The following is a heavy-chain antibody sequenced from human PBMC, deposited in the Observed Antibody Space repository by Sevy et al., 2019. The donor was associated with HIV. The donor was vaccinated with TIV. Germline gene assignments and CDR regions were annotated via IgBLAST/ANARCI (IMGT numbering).Heavy chain of an antibody. CDR3: EKDKRRGSSSVHEYYYYYYGMDV. V-gene: IGHV3-30*18. CDR1: GFTFSSYG. D-gene: IGHD6-13*01. Sequence: GGSLRLSCAASGFTFSSYGMHWVRQAPGKGLEWVAVISYDGSNKYYADSVKGRFTISRDNSKNTLYLQMNSLRAEDKAVYYCEKDKRRGSSSVHEYYYYYYGMDVWGQGTTVTVSS. CDR2: ISYDGSNK. J-gene: IGHJ6*02.